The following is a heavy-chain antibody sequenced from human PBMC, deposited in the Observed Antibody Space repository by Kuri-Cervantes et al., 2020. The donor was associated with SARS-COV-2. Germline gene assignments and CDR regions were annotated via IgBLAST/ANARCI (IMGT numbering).Heavy chain of an antibody. V-gene: IGHV4-59*01. CDR1: GGSISSYY. Sequence: SETLSLTCTVSGGSISSYYWSWIRQPPGKGLGWIGYIYYSGSTNYNPSLKSRVTISVDTSKNQSSLKLSSVTAADTAVYYCARDRSSSGYSDYWGQGTLVTVSS. CDR3: ARDRSSSGYSDY. D-gene: IGHD3-22*01. J-gene: IGHJ4*02. CDR2: IYYSGST.